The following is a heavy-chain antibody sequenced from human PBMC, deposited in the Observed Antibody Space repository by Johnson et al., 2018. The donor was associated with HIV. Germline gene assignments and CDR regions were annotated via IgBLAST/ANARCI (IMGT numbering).Heavy chain of an antibody. CDR2: IYSGGST. V-gene: IGHV3-53*01. Sequence: VQLVESGGGLIQPGGSLRLSCAASGFTVSSNYMSWVRQAPGKGLEWVSVIYSGGSTYYADSVQGRFTISRDTSKNTLYLQMDNLRTEDTAVYYCARDGVYSSPHDAFDIWGQGTMVTVSS. D-gene: IGHD6-13*01. CDR1: GFTVSSNY. CDR3: ARDGVYSSPHDAFDI. J-gene: IGHJ3*02.